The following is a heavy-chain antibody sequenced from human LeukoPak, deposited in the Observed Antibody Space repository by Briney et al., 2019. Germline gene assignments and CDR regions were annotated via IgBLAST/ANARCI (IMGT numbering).Heavy chain of an antibody. CDR3: ARGGGLDV. J-gene: IGHJ6*02. CDR1: GFAFSQHV. V-gene: IGHV3-7*03. CDR2: INHNGNVN. Sequence: GGSLRLSCSASGFAFSQHVMHWVRQAPGKGLEWVASINHNGNVNYYVDSVKGRFTISRDNAKNSLYLQMSNLRAEDTAVYFCARGGGLDVWGQGATVTVSS. D-gene: IGHD3-16*01.